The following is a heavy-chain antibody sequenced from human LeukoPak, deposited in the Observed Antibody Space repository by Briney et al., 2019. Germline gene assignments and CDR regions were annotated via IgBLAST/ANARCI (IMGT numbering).Heavy chain of an antibody. CDR3: ARVTNYYYMDV. CDR2: INPNTGDA. D-gene: IGHD1-14*01. CDR1: GYTFTDYY. J-gene: IGHJ6*03. V-gene: IGHV1-2*02. Sequence: AASVKVSCKASGYTFTDYYIHWVRQAPGQGLEWMGWINPNTGDAHYAQKILGRVTMTRDTSVSTAYMELSRLTSDDTAVYYCARVTNYYYMDVWGKGTTVTVS.